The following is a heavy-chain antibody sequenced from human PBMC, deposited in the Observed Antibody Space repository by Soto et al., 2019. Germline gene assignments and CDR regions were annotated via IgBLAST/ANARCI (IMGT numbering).Heavy chain of an antibody. D-gene: IGHD6-13*01. CDR1: GFTFSSYA. CDR3: ARDGAAAAQDYYYYYYGMDV. CDR2: ISYDGSNK. J-gene: IGHJ6*02. Sequence: QVQLVESGGGVVQPGRSLRLSCAASGFTFSSYAMHWVRQAPGKGLEWVAAISYDGSNKYYADSVKGRFTISRDNSKNTLYLQMNSLRAEDTAVYYCARDGAAAAQDYYYYYYGMDVWGQGTTVTVSS. V-gene: IGHV3-30-3*01.